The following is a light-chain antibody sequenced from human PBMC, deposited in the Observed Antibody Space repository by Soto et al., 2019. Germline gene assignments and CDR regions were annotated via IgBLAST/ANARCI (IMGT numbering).Light chain of an antibody. CDR3: QQSYCTPRT. V-gene: IGKV1-39*01. Sequence: DIQMTQSPSSLSASVGDRVTITCRASQSISSYLNWYQQKPGNAPKLLIYAASSLQSGVPSRFSGSGSGTDFTLTISSLQPEDFATYYCQQSYCTPRTFGQGTKLEIK. CDR1: QSISSY. CDR2: AAS. J-gene: IGKJ2*01.